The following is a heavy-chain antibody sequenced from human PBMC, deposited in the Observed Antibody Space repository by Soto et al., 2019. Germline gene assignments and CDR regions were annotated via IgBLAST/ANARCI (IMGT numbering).Heavy chain of an antibody. CDR2: TYYNSSWCY. V-gene: IGHV6-1*01. CDR3: ARGDQWLLY. D-gene: IGHD6-19*01. Sequence: PSQTLSLTCDISGDSVSSDSTACNWIRQSPSRGLEWLGRTYYNSSWCYHYAVSVRRRIAIKSDTRKSQVSLQLNSVSPEDTAGYVCARGDQWLLYLGQGTLGTVSS. J-gene: IGHJ4*02. CDR1: GDSVSSDSTA.